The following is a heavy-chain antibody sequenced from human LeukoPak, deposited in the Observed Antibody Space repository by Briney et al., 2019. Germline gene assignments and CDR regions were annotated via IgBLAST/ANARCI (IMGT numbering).Heavy chain of an antibody. CDR2: VFRTGRT. CDR1: GGSTNTGGYF. J-gene: IGHJ4*02. V-gene: IGHV4-30-2*01. CDR3: ARAKSKVKYYFDY. D-gene: IGHD4-17*01. Sequence: SETLSLTCTVSGGSTNTGGYFWSWIRQPPGKGLEWIGYVFRTGRTSYNPSLDSRVTISLDRSRNQFSLRLTSVTAADSAMYYCARAKSKVKYYFDYWGQGTLVTVSS.